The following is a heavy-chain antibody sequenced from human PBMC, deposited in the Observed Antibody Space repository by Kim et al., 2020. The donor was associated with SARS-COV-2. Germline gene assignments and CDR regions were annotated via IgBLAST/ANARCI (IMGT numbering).Heavy chain of an antibody. CDR3: AGGTVTLTYPLKGNSYYYVMDV. CDR1: GGTFNKYA. Sequence: ASVKVSCKASGGTFNKYAINWVRQAPGQGLEWMGRIIPVLGLADYAQKFQGRVTITADTSTSTAYVELSSLNYEDTAVYYCAGGTVTLTYPLKGNSYYYVMDVWGQGTTVTVSS. CDR2: IIPVLGLA. D-gene: IGHD1-26*01. J-gene: IGHJ6*02. V-gene: IGHV1-69*04.